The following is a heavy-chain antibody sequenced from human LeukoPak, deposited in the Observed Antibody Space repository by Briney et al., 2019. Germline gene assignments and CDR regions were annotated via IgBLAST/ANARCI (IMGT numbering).Heavy chain of an antibody. Sequence: PSETLSLTCTVSGGSISSYYWSWIRQSPGKGLEWIGYIYHTGSTSYSPSLKSRVTISADTSQNQFSLKLSSVTAADTAVYYCASRKLGNDYWGQGTLVTVSS. J-gene: IGHJ4*02. CDR3: ASRKLGNDY. CDR2: IYHTGST. D-gene: IGHD7-27*01. V-gene: IGHV4-59*01. CDR1: GGSISSYY.